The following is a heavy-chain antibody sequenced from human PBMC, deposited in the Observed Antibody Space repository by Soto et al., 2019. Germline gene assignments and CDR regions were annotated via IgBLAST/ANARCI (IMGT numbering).Heavy chain of an antibody. J-gene: IGHJ4*02. CDR2: ISTYSGNT. CDR1: GYTFSSYS. V-gene: IGHV1-18*04. CDR3: ARDNGYYDL. Sequence: QIQMLQSGAEVTQPGASVKISCKTSGYTFSSYSVSWVRQVPGQGLEWMAWISTYSGNTHYAERVQGRVTVTFDESARTAFMEMWGLTSDDTAVYFCARDNGYYDLWGQGTLVTVSS.